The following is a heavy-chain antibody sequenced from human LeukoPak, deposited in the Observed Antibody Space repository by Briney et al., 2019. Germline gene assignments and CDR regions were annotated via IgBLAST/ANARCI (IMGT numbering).Heavy chain of an antibody. Sequence: GSSVKVSCKASGGTFSSYAISWVGQAPGQGREGMGGIIPIFGTANYAQKFQGRVTITADESTSTAYMELSSLRSEDTAVYYCAREVVTPSAFDIWGQGTMVTVSS. CDR2: IIPIFGTA. V-gene: IGHV1-69*01. D-gene: IGHD2-21*02. J-gene: IGHJ3*02. CDR1: GGTFSSYA. CDR3: AREVVTPSAFDI.